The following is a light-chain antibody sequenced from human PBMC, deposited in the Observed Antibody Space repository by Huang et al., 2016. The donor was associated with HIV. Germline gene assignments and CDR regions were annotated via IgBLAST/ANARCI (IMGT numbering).Light chain of an antibody. CDR2: VAS. Sequence: EIVMTQSPGTLSVSPGERATLSCRASESVGDNLAWYQQRPGQAPRLLIFVASARAAGIPARFSGSGSGTEFTLSISSLQSEDFAVYYCQQYNKWPKFTFGPGTRVDIK. J-gene: IGKJ3*01. CDR3: QQYNKWPKFT. CDR1: ESVGDN. V-gene: IGKV3-15*01.